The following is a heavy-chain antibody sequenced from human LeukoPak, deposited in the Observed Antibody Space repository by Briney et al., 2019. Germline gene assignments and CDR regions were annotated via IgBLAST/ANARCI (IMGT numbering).Heavy chain of an antibody. CDR2: IYYSGST. Sequence: SETLSLTCTVSGGSISSYYWSWIRQPPGKGLEWIGYIYYSGSTNYNPSLKCRVTISVDTSKNQFSLKLSSVTAADTAVYYCCSGWLLDYWGQGTLVTVSS. CDR3: CSGWLLDY. J-gene: IGHJ4*02. V-gene: IGHV4-59*01. CDR1: GGSISSYY. D-gene: IGHD6-19*01.